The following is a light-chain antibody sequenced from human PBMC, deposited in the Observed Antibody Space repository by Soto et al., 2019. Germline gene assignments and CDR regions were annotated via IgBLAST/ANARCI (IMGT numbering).Light chain of an antibody. CDR3: KQYNNWWT. J-gene: IGKJ1*01. CDR1: QSVSSN. CDR2: GAS. Sequence: EIVMTQSPATLSVSPGERATLSCRASQSVSSNLAWYQQKPGQAPRLLIYGASTRATGIPARFSGSGSGTEFTITISLLQSEDFAVYYCKQYNNWWTFGQGTKVEIK. V-gene: IGKV3-15*01.